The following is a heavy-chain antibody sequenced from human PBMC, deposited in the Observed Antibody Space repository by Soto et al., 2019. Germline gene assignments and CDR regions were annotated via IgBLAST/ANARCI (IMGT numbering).Heavy chain of an antibody. CDR1: GFTFSSYG. Sequence: PGGSLRLSCAASGFTFSSYGMHWVRQAPGKGLEWVAVISYDGSNKYYADSVKGRFTISRDNSKNTLYLQMNSLRAEDTAVYYCAKDRGKYSNYVGYGMDVWGHGTTVTVSS. V-gene: IGHV3-30*18. CDR2: ISYDGSNK. CDR3: AKDRGKYSNYVGYGMDV. D-gene: IGHD4-4*01. J-gene: IGHJ6*02.